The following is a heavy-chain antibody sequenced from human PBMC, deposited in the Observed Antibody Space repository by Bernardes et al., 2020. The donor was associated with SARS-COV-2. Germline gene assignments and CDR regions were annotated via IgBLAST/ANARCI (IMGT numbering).Heavy chain of an antibody. CDR3: ARGSVVRGLTTKIDN. Sequence: ASVKVSCKASGYTFTIFSVHWVRQAPGQSLEWMGWINAGSGDTVYSQTFQHRVAFTRDTSASTVYMDLDSLTSDDTAVYYCARGSVVRGLTTKIDNWGQGTLVTVSS. CDR2: INAGSGDT. CDR1: GYTFTIFS. D-gene: IGHD3-10*01. V-gene: IGHV1-3*01. J-gene: IGHJ4*02.